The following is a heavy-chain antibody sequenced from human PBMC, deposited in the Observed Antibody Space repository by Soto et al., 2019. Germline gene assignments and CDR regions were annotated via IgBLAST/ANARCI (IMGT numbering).Heavy chain of an antibody. CDR1: GGSISSYY. D-gene: IGHD6-13*01. Sequence: QVQLQESGPGLVKPSETLSLTYTVSGGSISSYYWSWIRQPPGKGLEWIGYISYSGSTNYSPSLKSRVTISVATSTNQCSLKLTSVTAADTAVYYCARAGVSSSWYYYYGMDVWGQGTTVTVSS. J-gene: IGHJ6*02. V-gene: IGHV4-59*01. CDR2: ISYSGST. CDR3: ARAGVSSSWYYYYGMDV.